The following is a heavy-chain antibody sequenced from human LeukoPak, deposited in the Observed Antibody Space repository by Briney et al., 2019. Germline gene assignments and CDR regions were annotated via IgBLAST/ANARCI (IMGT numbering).Heavy chain of an antibody. CDR1: GFTFSSYG. Sequence: GGSLRLSCAASGFTFSSYGMHWVRQAPGKGLEWVAVISYDGSNKYYADSVKGRFTISRDNSKITLYLQMNSLRAEDTVVYYCAKDQGLLWFGELYAFDIWGQGTMVTVSS. CDR2: ISYDGSNK. V-gene: IGHV3-30*18. CDR3: AKDQGLLWFGELYAFDI. D-gene: IGHD3-10*01. J-gene: IGHJ3*02.